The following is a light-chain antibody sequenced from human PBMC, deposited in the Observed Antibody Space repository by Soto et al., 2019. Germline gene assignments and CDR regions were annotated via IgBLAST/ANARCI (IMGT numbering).Light chain of an antibody. CDR2: DAS. V-gene: IGKV3-11*01. J-gene: IGKJ5*01. Sequence: IVLTQSPATLSLSPGERATLSCRASQSVDNYLAWYQQKAGQAPRLLIYDASNRATGIPARFSGSGSGTDFTLTINSLEPDDFAVYYCQQRSSWPITFGQGTRLEIK. CDR1: QSVDNY. CDR3: QQRSSWPIT.